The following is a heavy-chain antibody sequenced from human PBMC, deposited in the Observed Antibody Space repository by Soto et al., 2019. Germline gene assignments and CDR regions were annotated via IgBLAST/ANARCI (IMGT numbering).Heavy chain of an antibody. CDR3: AKVKYYDFWSGPGWFDP. D-gene: IGHD3-3*01. CDR2: ISGSGGST. J-gene: IGHJ5*02. Sequence: GGSLRLSCAASGFTFSSYAMSWVRQAPGKGLEWVSAISGSGGSTYYADSVKGQFTISRDNSKNTLYLQMNSLRAEDTAVYYCAKVKYYDFWSGPGWFDPWGQGTLVTVSS. V-gene: IGHV3-23*01. CDR1: GFTFSSYA.